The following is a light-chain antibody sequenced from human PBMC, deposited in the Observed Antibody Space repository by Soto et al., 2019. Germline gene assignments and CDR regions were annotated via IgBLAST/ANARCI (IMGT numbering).Light chain of an antibody. Sequence: QSVLTQPASVSGSPGQSITISCTGTSSDVGGYNYVSWYQQHPDKAPKLMIYDVSNRPSGVSNRFSGSKSGNAASLTISGLQADDQADYSCSSYTSSSTLVFGAGTKLTVL. V-gene: IGLV2-14*03. CDR2: DVS. J-gene: IGLJ1*01. CDR3: SSYTSSSTLV. CDR1: SSDVGGYNY.